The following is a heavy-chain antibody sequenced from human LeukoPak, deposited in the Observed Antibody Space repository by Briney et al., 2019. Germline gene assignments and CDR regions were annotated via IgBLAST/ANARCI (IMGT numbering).Heavy chain of an antibody. CDR3: ARHESGSYYVGFDP. CDR2: IYPGDSDT. CDR1: GYNFTSYW. Sequence: GESLKISCKGSGYNFTSYWIAWVRQMPGKGVEWMGVIYPGDSDTRYSPSFQGQVTISADKSISTAYLQWSSLKASDTAMYYCARHESGSYYVGFDPWGQGTLVTVSS. D-gene: IGHD1-26*01. J-gene: IGHJ5*02. V-gene: IGHV5-51*01.